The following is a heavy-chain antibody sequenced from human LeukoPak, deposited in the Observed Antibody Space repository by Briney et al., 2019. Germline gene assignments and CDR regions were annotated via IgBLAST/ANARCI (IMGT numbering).Heavy chain of an antibody. Sequence: GGSLRLSCAASGFTFSSYAMSWVRQAPGKGLEWVSSITDNGVSAYYADSVKGRFTISRDNSKNTLYLQMNSLRAEDTAVYYCATSRITMIGDYMDFWGRGTAVTVSS. J-gene: IGHJ6*03. CDR1: GFTFSSYA. CDR2: ITDNGVSA. V-gene: IGHV3-23*01. CDR3: ATSRITMIGDYMDF. D-gene: IGHD3-22*01.